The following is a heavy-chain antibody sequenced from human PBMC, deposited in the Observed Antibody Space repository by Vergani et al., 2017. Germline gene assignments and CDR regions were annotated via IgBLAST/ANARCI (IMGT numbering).Heavy chain of an antibody. J-gene: IGHJ4*02. Sequence: EVQLVESGGGLVQPGGSLRLSCAASGFTFSTYDMHWVRQATGKGLEWVSAIGTAGDTYYPGSVKGRFTISRENAKNSLYLQMNGLRAGDTAVYYCPRRDSSSPALDYWSQGTLVTVSS. D-gene: IGHD6-6*01. V-gene: IGHV3-13*01. CDR2: IGTAGDT. CDR1: GFTFSTYD. CDR3: PRRDSSSPALDY.